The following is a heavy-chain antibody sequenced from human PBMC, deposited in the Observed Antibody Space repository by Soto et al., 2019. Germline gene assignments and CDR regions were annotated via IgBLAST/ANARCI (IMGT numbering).Heavy chain of an antibody. CDR1: GFTFSTYT. V-gene: IGHV3-21*06. CDR3: ARDRLYPSYFEY. D-gene: IGHD6-6*01. J-gene: IGHJ4*02. CDR2: ISSSSNYI. Sequence: EVQLVESGGGLVKPGGSLRISCVASGFTFSTYTLNWVRQGPGKGPEWVASISSSSNYIHYGDSVKGRFTISRDNARNSLYLQMDSLRVEDTAVYYCARDRLYPSYFEYWGQGTLVTVSS.